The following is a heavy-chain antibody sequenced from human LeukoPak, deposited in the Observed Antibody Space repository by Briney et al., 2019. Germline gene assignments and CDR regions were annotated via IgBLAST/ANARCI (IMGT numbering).Heavy chain of an antibody. V-gene: IGHV4-4*02. CDR2: IYHSGST. Sequence: SGTLSLTCAVSGGSISSSNWWSWVRQPPGKGLEWIGEIYHSGSTNYNPSLKSRVTIPVDTSKNQFSLRLSSVTAADTAVYYCARDVDTVLVDWGQGTLVTVSS. J-gene: IGHJ4*02. CDR1: GGSISSSNW. CDR3: ARDVDTVLVD. D-gene: IGHD2-2*03.